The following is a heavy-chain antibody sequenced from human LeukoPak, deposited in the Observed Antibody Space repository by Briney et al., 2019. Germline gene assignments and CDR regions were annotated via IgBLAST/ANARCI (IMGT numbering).Heavy chain of an antibody. J-gene: IGHJ4*02. Sequence: GGSLRLSCAASGFTFSSYAMSWVRQAPGKGLEWVSAISGSGGSTYYADSVKGRFTISRDNSKNTLYLQMNSLRAEDTAVYSCAKARVAYYDSSGGRYFDYWGQGTLVTVSS. CDR2: ISGSGGST. D-gene: IGHD3-22*01. CDR1: GFTFSSYA. V-gene: IGHV3-23*01. CDR3: AKARVAYYDSSGGRYFDY.